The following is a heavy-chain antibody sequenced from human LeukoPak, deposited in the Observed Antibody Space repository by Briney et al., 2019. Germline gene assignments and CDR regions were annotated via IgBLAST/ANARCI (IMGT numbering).Heavy chain of an antibody. CDR1: GGSISSGGYS. J-gene: IGHJ4*02. D-gene: IGHD5-12*01. CDR2: IYHSGST. CDR3: AREVATNGYSFDY. V-gene: IGHV4-30-2*01. Sequence: SQTLSLTCAVSGGSISSGGYSWSWIRQPPGKGLEWIGYIYHSGSTYYNPSLKSRVTISVDRSKNQFSLKLSSVTAADTAVYYCAREVATNGYSFDYWGQGTLVTVSS.